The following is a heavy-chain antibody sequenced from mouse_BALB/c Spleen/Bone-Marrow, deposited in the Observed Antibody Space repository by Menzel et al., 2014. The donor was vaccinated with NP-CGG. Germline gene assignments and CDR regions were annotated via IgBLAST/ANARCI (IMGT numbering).Heavy chain of an antibody. CDR1: GYAFSSYW. V-gene: IGHV1-80*01. J-gene: IGHJ2*01. Sequence: QVQLQQSGAELVRPGSSVKISCKASGYAFSSYWMNWVKQRPGQGLEWIGQIYPGDGDTNYNGKFKGKATLTADRSSSTAYIQLSSLTSEDSAVCFCARMGDYSYYFDYWGQGTTLTVSS. CDR3: ARMGDYSYYFDY. D-gene: IGHD1-1*01. CDR2: IYPGDGDT.